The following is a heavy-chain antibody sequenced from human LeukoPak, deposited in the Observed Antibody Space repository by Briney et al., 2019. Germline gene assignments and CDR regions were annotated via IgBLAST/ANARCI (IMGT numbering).Heavy chain of an antibody. CDR1: GYKFTVDY. D-gene: IGHD3-16*01. J-gene: IGHJ4*02. CDR3: ARGAVRFGDY. CDR2: IYSHNGGT. Sequence: ASVKVSCKSSGYKFTVDYIHWVRQAPGQGLEWMGWIYSHNGGTHYAQKFQGRVTMTRDTSTSTAYMELSGLGLDDTAVYYCARGAVRFGDYWGQGTLVTVSA. V-gene: IGHV1-2*02.